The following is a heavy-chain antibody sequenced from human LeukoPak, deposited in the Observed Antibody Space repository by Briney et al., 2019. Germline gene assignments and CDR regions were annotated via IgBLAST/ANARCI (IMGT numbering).Heavy chain of an antibody. J-gene: IGHJ4*02. CDR3: VTGYGVTYFDY. Sequence: GGSLRLSCAASGFTFSNSVMHWVRQAPGKGLEWVSAISNNGGYTYYADSVKGRFTISRDNSKNTLYLQMSSLRAEDTAVYYCVTGYGVTYFDYWGQGTLVTVSS. V-gene: IGHV3-64D*06. CDR1: GFTFSNSV. D-gene: IGHD5-18*01. CDR2: ISNNGGYT.